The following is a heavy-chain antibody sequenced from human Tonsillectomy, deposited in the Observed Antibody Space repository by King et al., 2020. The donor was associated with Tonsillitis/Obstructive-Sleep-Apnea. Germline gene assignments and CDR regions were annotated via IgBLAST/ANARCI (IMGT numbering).Heavy chain of an antibody. CDR3: ARVGYSSGCPGD. CDR1: GYTFTGYY. V-gene: IGHV1-2*02. D-gene: IGHD6-19*01. CDR2: INPNSGGT. Sequence: QLVQSGAEVKKPGESLKISCKGSGYTFTGYYMHWVRQAPGQGLEWMGWINPNSGGTNYAQKFQGRVTMTRDTSISTAYMELSRLRSDDTAVYYCARVGYSSGCPGDWGQGTLVTVSS. J-gene: IGHJ4*02.